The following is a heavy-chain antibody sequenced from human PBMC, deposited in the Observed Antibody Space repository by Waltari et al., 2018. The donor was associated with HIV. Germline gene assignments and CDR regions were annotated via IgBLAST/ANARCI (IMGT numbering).Heavy chain of an antibody. J-gene: IGHJ4*02. D-gene: IGHD6-19*01. CDR2: IKLDGSGK. CDR1: GVPFIAYW. CDR3: ATIKWLDSYALDY. V-gene: IGHV3-7*01. Sequence: EVQLVESGGGLVQPGGSLRLSCAASGVPFIAYWMTWVRQAPGKGLEGVANIKLDGSGKHYVDSVRCRFTISSDNAKNSLYLQMNSLRVEDTAVYYCATIKWLDSYALDYWGLGTLVTVSS.